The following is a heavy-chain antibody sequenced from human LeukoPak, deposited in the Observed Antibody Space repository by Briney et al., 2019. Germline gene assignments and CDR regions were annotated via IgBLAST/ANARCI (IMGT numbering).Heavy chain of an antibody. Sequence: SETLSLTCAVYGGSFSGYYWSWIRQPPGKELEWIGEINHSGSTNYNPSLKSRVTISVDTSKNQFSLKLSSVTAADTAVYYCARNRCSGGSCYLRAYYFDYWGQGTLVTVSS. CDR3: ARNRCSGGSCYLRAYYFDY. D-gene: IGHD2-15*01. J-gene: IGHJ4*02. CDR1: GGSFSGYY. CDR2: INHSGST. V-gene: IGHV4-34*01.